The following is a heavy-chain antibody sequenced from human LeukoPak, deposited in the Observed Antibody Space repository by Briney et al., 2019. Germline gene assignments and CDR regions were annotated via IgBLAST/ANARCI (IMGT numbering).Heavy chain of an antibody. D-gene: IGHD6-19*01. J-gene: IGHJ6*04. V-gene: IGHV4-59*01. CDR2: IYYSGST. Sequence: SETLSLTCTVSGGSLSSYYWSWIRQPPGKGLEWIGYIYYSGSTNYNPSLKSRVTISVDTSKNQFSLKLSSVTAADTAVYYCARWQQWLVPTQGMDVWGKGTTVTVSS. CDR1: GGSLSSYY. CDR3: ARWQQWLVPTQGMDV.